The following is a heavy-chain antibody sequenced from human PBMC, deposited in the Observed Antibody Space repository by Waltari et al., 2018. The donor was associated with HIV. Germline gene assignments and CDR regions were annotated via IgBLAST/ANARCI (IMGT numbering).Heavy chain of an antibody. Sequence: QLQLQESGPGLVQPSETLSLTCTVSGGSISSSPYYWGWVRTPPGKGLEWLGNLYYSGSTSYNPSLKSRVTISVDNSKNQFSLKLSSVTPPDTAVYYCTRLSIVVVTAIDFWGQGTLVTVSS. J-gene: IGHJ4*02. CDR2: LYYSGST. D-gene: IGHD2-21*02. V-gene: IGHV4-39*01. CDR3: TRLSIVVVTAIDF. CDR1: GGSISSSPYY.